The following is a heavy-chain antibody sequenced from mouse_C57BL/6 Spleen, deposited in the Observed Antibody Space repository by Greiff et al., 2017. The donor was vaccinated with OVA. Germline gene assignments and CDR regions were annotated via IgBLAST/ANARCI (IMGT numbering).Heavy chain of an antibody. CDR2: IYPGSGST. CDR3: ARSYYGSSHYFDY. J-gene: IGHJ2*01. CDR1: GYTFTSYW. Sequence: VKLQQPGAELVKPGASVKMSCKASGYTFTSYWITWVKQRPGQGLEWIGDIYPGSGSTNYNEKYKSKATLTVDTSSSTAYMQLSSLTSEDSAVYYCARSYYGSSHYFDYWGQGTTLTVSS. D-gene: IGHD1-1*01. V-gene: IGHV1-55*01.